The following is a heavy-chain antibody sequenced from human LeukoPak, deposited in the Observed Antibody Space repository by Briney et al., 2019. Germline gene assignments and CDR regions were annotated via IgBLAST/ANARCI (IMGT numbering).Heavy chain of an antibody. Sequence: GASVKVSCKASGYTFTSYDINWVRQATGQGLEWMGWMNPNSGNTGYAQKFQGRVTITRNTSISTAYMELSSLRSEDTAVYYCARSPGYCSSTSCFNYYYYYYMDVWGKGTTVTVSS. CDR2: MNPNSGNT. CDR3: ARSPGYCSSTSCFNYYYYYYMDV. V-gene: IGHV1-8*01. J-gene: IGHJ6*03. D-gene: IGHD2-2*01. CDR1: GYTFTSYD.